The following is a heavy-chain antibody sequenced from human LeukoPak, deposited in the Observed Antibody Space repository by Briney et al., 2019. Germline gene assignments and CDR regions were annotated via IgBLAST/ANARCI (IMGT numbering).Heavy chain of an antibody. CDR3: ATLNPTMIVGY. V-gene: IGHV3-21*01. D-gene: IGHD3-22*01. CDR2: ISSSSSYI. J-gene: IGHJ4*02. CDR1: GFTFSSYA. Sequence: GGSLRLSCAASGFTFSSYAMHWVRQAPGKGLEWVSSISSSSSYIYYADSVKGRFTISRDNAKNSLYLQMNSLRAEDTAVYYCATLNPTMIVGYWGQGTLVTVSS.